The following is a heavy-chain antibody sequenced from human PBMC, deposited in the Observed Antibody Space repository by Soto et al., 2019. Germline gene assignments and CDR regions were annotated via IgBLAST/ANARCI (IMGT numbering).Heavy chain of an antibody. CDR1: GGTFSSYT. Sequence: QVQLVQSGAEVKKPGSSVKVSCKASGGTFSSYTISWVRQAPGQGLEWMGRIIPILGIANYAQKFQGRVTITADKSTSTADMELSSLRSEDTAVYYCARVGTGDANWYFDLWGRGTLVTVSS. CDR3: ARVGTGDANWYFDL. J-gene: IGHJ2*01. V-gene: IGHV1-69*02. D-gene: IGHD7-27*01. CDR2: IIPILGIA.